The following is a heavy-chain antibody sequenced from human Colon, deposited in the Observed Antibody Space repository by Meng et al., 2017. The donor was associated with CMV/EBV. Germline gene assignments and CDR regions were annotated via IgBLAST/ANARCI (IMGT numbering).Heavy chain of an antibody. V-gene: IGHV3-53*01. CDR2: IYNGYNT. CDR1: GFAVGGAY. D-gene: IGHD2-15*01. Sequence: GGSLRLSCAASGFAVGGAYMAWVRRAPGKGLEWVSIIYNGYNTFYADSVGGRFTISRDSSQNTLFLQMNSLTNGDTAVYYCVTKRAKYCSSGPCPGYFDNWGQGTLVTVSS. CDR3: VTKRAKYCSSGPCPGYFDN. J-gene: IGHJ4*02.